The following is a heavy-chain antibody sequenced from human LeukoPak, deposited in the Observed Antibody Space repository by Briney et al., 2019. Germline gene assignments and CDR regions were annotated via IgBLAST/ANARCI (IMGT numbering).Heavy chain of an antibody. CDR1: GFTFSSYG. CDR3: AREATIVDAFDI. J-gene: IGHJ3*02. V-gene: IGHV3-30*19. D-gene: IGHD5-12*01. CDR2: ISYDGSNK. Sequence: GGSLRLSCAASGFTFSSYGMHWVRQAPGKGLEWVAVISYDGSNKYYADSVKGRFTISRDNSKNTLYLQMNSLRAEDTAVYYCAREATIVDAFDIWGQGTMVTVSS.